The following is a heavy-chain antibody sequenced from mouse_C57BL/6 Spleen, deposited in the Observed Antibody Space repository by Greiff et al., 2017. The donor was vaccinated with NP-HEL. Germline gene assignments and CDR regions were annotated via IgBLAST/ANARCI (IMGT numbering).Heavy chain of an antibody. CDR2: IDPSDSYT. V-gene: IGHV1-59*01. CDR3: AREGGLLYAMDY. CDR1: GYTFTSYW. D-gene: IGHD2-3*01. Sequence: VQLQQPGAELVRPGTSVKLSCKASGYTFTSYWMHWVKQRPGQGLEWIGVIDPSDSYTNYNQKFKGKATLTVDTSSSTAYMQLSSLTSEDSAVYYCAREGGLLYAMDYWGQGTSVTVSS. J-gene: IGHJ4*01.